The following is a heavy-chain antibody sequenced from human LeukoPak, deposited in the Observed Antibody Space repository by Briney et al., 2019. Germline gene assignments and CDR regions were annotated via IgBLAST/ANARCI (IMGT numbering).Heavy chain of an antibody. J-gene: IGHJ4*02. CDR3: ASVLRWPYYFDY. CDR1: GGSISSGGYY. CDR2: IYHSGST. D-gene: IGHD4-23*01. Sequence: SQTLSLTCTVSGGSISSGGYYWSWIRQHPGKGLEWIGYIYHSGSTYYNPSLKSRVTISVDTSKNQFSLKLSSVTAADTAVYYCASVLRWPYYFDYWGQGTLVTVSS. V-gene: IGHV4-31*03.